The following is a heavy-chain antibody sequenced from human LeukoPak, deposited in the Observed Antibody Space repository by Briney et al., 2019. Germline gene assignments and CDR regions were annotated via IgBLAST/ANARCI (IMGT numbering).Heavy chain of an antibody. CDR3: ARHQEAMVRGVLYYMDV. D-gene: IGHD3-10*01. CDR2: IYYSGFT. Sequence: SETLSLTCSVFGGSISNTDRYWGWVRQPPEKVLEWIGSIYYSGFTYYNPSLKSRVTISVDTSKNQFSLKLSSVTAADTAVYYCARHQEAMVRGVLYYMDVWGKGTTVTVSS. J-gene: IGHJ6*03. V-gene: IGHV4-39*01. CDR1: GGSISNTDRY.